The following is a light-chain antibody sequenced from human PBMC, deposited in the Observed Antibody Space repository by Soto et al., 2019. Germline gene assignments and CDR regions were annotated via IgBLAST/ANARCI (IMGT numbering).Light chain of an antibody. J-gene: IGKJ1*01. CDR1: QSVSSSF. V-gene: IGKV3-20*01. CDR2: GAS. Sequence: EIVLTQSPGTLSLSPGERATLSCRASQSVSSSFLAWYQQKPGQAPRLLIYGASIRATGIPDRFSGSGSGKDFTLTISRLEPEDFAVYYCQPYGSSPPWTFGQGTKVEIK. CDR3: QPYGSSPPWT.